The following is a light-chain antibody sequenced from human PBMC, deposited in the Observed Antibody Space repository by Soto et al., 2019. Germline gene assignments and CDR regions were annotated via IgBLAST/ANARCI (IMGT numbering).Light chain of an antibody. J-gene: IGKJ1*01. Sequence: DIQVTQSPSSLSASVGDRVTITCRASQSISSYLNWYRQKPGRAPNLLIYAASKLQSGVPSRFSGSGSGTDFTLTISSLQPGDVAIYYCHQSYSAPWTFGQGTKVEIK. CDR2: AAS. CDR3: HQSYSAPWT. V-gene: IGKV1-39*01. CDR1: QSISSY.